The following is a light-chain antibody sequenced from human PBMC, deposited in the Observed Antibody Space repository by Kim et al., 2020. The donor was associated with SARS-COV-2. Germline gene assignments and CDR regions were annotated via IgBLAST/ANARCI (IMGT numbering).Light chain of an antibody. V-gene: IGLV2-14*03. Sequence: QSALTQPASVSGSPGQSITISCSGASSDVNNYDYVSWYQQRPGKAPKLLIFDVNNRPSGVSNRFSGSKSVNAASLTISGLQAEDEADYYCCSFTGTICVFGGGTKVTVL. CDR2: DVN. CDR3: CSFTGTICV. CDR1: SSDVNNYDY. J-gene: IGLJ3*02.